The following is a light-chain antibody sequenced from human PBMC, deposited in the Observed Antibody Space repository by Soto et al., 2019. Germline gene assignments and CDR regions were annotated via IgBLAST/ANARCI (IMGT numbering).Light chain of an antibody. Sequence: QSALTQPASVAASPGQSITIACTGTSSDVGSYNLVSWYQQHPGKAPKLMSYEVSKRPSGVSNRLSGSKSGNTASLTISGLQAEDEADYYCCSYAGSSTRYVFGSGTKVTGL. J-gene: IGLJ1*01. CDR2: EVS. V-gene: IGLV2-23*02. CDR1: SSDVGSYNL. CDR3: CSYAGSSTRYV.